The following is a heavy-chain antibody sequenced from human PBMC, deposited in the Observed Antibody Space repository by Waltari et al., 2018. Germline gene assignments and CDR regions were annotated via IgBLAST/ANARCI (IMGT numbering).Heavy chain of an antibody. V-gene: IGHV3-74*03. CDR2: VKTDGTSI. Sequence: EVQLVESGGGLVQPGGSLRLSCAASGFSPDYWLDWVRQAPGKGVVGVSRVKTDGTSITYADSVKGRFTISRDSAKNTYYLQMNGLRAEDTAVYYCTTNPGYWGQGTLVTVSS. J-gene: IGHJ4*02. CDR3: TTNPGY. CDR1: GFSPDYW.